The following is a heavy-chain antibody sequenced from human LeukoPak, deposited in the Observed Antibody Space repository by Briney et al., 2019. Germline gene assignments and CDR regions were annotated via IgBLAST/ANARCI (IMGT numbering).Heavy chain of an antibody. D-gene: IGHD3-3*01. Sequence: SVKVSCKASGGTFSSYAISWVRQAPGQGLEWMGGIIPIFGTANYAQKFQGRVTITADKSTSTAYMELSGLRSEDTAVYYCASRFWSGYYLYYMDVWGKGTTVTVSS. CDR3: ASRFWSGYYLYYMDV. CDR2: IIPIFGTA. J-gene: IGHJ6*03. V-gene: IGHV1-69*06. CDR1: GGTFSSYA.